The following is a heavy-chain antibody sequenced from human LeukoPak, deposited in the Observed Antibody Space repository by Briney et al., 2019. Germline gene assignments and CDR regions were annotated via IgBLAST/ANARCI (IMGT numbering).Heavy chain of an antibody. CDR3: AKYGDYWGDY. V-gene: IGHV3-23*01. Sequence: GGALRLSCAASGFTFSNYAMSWVRHAPGKGRQCGSTISGSGGSTYYAESVTGRFTISRDNSKNTLYLKMNSLRDEDTAIYYCAKYGDYWGDYWGQGTLVTVSS. CDR2: ISGSGGST. J-gene: IGHJ4*02. D-gene: IGHD4-17*01. CDR1: GFTFSNYA.